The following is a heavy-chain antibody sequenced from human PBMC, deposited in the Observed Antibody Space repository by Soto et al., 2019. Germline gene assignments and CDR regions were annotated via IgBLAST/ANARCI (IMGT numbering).Heavy chain of an antibody. Sequence: EVQLVESGGGLVQPGGSLRLSCAASGFTFSNYWVHWVRQAPGKGLMWVSRINSDGTTINYADSVEGRFTISRDNAKNTVFLQMNSLRVEETAVYHCARAGWYRFDSWGQGTLVTVSS. D-gene: IGHD6-19*01. CDR2: INSDGTTI. V-gene: IGHV3-74*01. CDR1: GFTFSNYW. J-gene: IGHJ4*02. CDR3: ARAGWYRFDS.